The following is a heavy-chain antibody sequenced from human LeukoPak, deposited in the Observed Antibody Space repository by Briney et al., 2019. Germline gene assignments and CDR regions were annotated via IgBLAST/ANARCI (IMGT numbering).Heavy chain of an antibody. CDR1: GFTFRSYG. CDR3: AKEEVISGNHGVYFGY. J-gene: IGHJ4*02. CDR2: IRYDGNSN. D-gene: IGHD3-22*01. Sequence: GGSLRLSCAASGFTFRSYGMHWVRQAPGKGLEWVAFIRYDGNSNYYADSVKGRFTTSRDNSRSTLYLQMNSLRAEDTAVYYCAKEEVISGNHGVYFGYWGQGTLVTVSS. V-gene: IGHV3-30*02.